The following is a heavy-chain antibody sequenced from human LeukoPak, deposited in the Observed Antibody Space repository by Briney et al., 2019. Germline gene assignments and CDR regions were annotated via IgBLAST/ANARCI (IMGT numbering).Heavy chain of an antibody. CDR2: INDGGDNT. V-gene: IGHV3-23*01. CDR1: RFTFSKYA. J-gene: IGHJ4*02. CDR3: AKAQKYYYDSSDY. D-gene: IGHD3-22*01. Sequence: GGSLRLSCAASRFTFSKYAMNWVRQAPGKGLEWVSAINDGGDNTYYADSVKGRFTISRDNSKNTLYLQMNSLRADDTAVYYCAKAQKYYYDSSDYWGQGTLVTVSS.